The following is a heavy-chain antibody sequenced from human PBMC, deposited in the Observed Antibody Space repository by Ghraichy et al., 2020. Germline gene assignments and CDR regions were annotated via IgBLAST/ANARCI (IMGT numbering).Heavy chain of an antibody. D-gene: IGHD6-13*01. CDR3: ARVKIQLEAFDI. J-gene: IGHJ3*02. Sequence: SETLSLTCIVSGDSISTGYYWGWIRQPPGKGLEWMGSIYHIGTTYCNPSLKSRVTISVDTSKNDFSLKLTSVTAADTAVYFCARVKIQLEAFDIWGQGTMVTVSS. V-gene: IGHV4-38-2*02. CDR1: GDSISTGYY. CDR2: IYHIGTT.